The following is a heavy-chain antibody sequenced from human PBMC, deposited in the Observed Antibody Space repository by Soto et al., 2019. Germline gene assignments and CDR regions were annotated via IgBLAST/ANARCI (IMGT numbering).Heavy chain of an antibody. CDR3: ARGREYTAMVDFYGVDV. V-gene: IGHV1-2*04. CDR1: GYTFTGYY. J-gene: IGHJ6*02. D-gene: IGHD5-18*01. CDR2: INPNSGGT. Sequence: ASVKVSCKASGYTFTGYYMHWVRQAPGQGLEWMGWINPNSGGTNYAQKFQGWVTMTRDTSISTAYMELSRLRSDDTAVYYCARGREYTAMVDFYGVDVWGQGTTVTVPS.